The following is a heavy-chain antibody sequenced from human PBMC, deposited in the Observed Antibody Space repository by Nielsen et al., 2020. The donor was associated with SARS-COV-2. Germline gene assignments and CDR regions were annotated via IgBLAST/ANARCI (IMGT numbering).Heavy chain of an antibody. J-gene: IGHJ6*02. Sequence: GESLKISCAASGFTFSDYYMSWIRQAPGKGLEWVSYISSSSSYTNYADSVKGRFTISRDNAKNSLYLQMNSLRAEDTAVYYCARDSPTYDHRRTYGMDVWGQGTTVTVSS. CDR3: ARDSPTYDHRRTYGMDV. V-gene: IGHV3-11*05. CDR1: GFTFSDYY. CDR2: ISSSSSYT. D-gene: IGHD3-22*01.